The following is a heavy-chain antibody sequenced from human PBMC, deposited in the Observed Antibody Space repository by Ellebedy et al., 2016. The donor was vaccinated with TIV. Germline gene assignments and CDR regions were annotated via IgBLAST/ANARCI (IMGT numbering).Heavy chain of an antibody. Sequence: AASVKVSCNASGGTFSSYDISWVRQAPGQGLEWMGGIIPIFGTANYAQKFQGRVTITADESTSTAYMELSSLRSEDTAVYYCAREAVTIWQETYNWFDPWGQGTLVTVSS. CDR1: GGTFSSYD. CDR2: IIPIFGTA. J-gene: IGHJ5*02. CDR3: AREAVTIWQETYNWFDP. D-gene: IGHD3-10*01. V-gene: IGHV1-69*13.